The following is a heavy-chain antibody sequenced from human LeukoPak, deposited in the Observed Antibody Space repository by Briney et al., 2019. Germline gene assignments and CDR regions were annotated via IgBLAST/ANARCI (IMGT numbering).Heavy chain of an antibody. V-gene: IGHV3-21*01. D-gene: IGHD5-12*01. J-gene: IGHJ5*02. Sequence: GGSLRLSCAASGFTFSSYSMNWVRQAPGKGLEWVSSISSSSSYIYYADSVEGRFTISRDNSKNSLYLQMNSLRAEDTAVYYCASRGYSGYYNWFDPWGQGTLVTVSS. CDR2: ISSSSSYI. CDR3: ASRGYSGYYNWFDP. CDR1: GFTFSSYS.